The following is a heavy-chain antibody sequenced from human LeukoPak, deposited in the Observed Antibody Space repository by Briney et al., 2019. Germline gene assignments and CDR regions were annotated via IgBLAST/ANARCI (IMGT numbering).Heavy chain of an antibody. CDR3: ARTGSSGYDSFDY. J-gene: IGHJ4*02. D-gene: IGHD3-22*01. Sequence: SETLSLTCTVSGGSISSGGYYWSWIRQHPGKGLEWIGYIYYSGSTYYNPSLKSRVTISVDTSKNQFSLKLSSVTAADTAVYYSARTGSSGYDSFDYWGQGTLVTVSS. V-gene: IGHV4-31*03. CDR1: GGSISSGGYY. CDR2: IYYSGST.